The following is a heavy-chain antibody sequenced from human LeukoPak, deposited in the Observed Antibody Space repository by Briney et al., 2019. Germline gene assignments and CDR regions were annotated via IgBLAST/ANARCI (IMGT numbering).Heavy chain of an antibody. D-gene: IGHD5-24*01. J-gene: IGHJ4*02. V-gene: IGHV3-23*01. Sequence: PGGSLRLSCAASGFTFSSYAMSWVREAPGKGLEWVSGISGSGDTTYYADSVKRRFTISRDKSKNTLYLKMNSLRAEDTAVYYCAKGRQARWLQSLFDYWGQGTLVTVSS. CDR2: ISGSGDTT. CDR1: GFTFSSYA. CDR3: AKGRQARWLQSLFDY.